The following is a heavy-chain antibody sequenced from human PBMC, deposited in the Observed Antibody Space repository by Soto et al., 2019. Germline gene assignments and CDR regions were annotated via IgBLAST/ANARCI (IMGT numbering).Heavy chain of an antibody. D-gene: IGHD3-10*01. CDR2: INHSGST. J-gene: IGHJ6*03. CDR3: ATIYGSGSYHYYMDV. CDR1: GGSFSGYY. V-gene: IGHV4-34*01. Sequence: SETLSLTCAVYGGSFSGYYWSWIRQPPGKGLEWIGEINHSGSTNYNPSLKSRVTISVDTSKNQFSLKLSSVTAADTAVYYCATIYGSGSYHYYMDVWGKGTTVTVSS.